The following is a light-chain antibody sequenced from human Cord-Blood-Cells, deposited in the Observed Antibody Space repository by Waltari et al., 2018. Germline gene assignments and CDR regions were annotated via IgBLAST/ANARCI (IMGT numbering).Light chain of an antibody. CDR1: SSDVGSYNL. Sequence: QSALTQPASVSGSPGQSITISCTGTSSDVGSYNLVSWYQQHPGKAPKLMIYDVSKRPSGVSNRFSGSKSGNTASLTISGLQAEDEADYYCSSYTSSSTEVFGTGTKVTVL. V-gene: IGLV2-14*02. CDR3: SSYTSSSTEV. J-gene: IGLJ1*01. CDR2: DVS.